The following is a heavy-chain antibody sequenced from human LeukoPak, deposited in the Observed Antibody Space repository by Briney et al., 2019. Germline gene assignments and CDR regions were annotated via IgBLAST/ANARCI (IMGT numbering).Heavy chain of an antibody. V-gene: IGHV3-64*04. CDR1: GFTFSSYA. CDR3: AREPYGAQFDY. D-gene: IGHD1-26*01. J-gene: IGHJ4*02. Sequence: PGGSLRLSCSASGFTFSSYAIHWVRQAPGKGLEYVSAISSNGGSTYYADSVKGRFTISRDNSKNTLYLQMNSLRAEDTAVYYCAREPYGAQFDYWGQGTLVTVSS. CDR2: ISSNGGST.